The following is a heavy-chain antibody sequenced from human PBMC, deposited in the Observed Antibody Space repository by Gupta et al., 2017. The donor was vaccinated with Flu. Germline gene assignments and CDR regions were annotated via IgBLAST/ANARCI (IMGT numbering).Heavy chain of an antibody. CDR1: GYSFTKYY. CDR3: TVGEAYDD. CDR2: INRSGGGT. D-gene: IGHD3-16*01. Sequence: QVQVEQSGAEVKKPGASVKLSCKTAGYSFTKYYIHSVRQAPGQGLEWMRFINRSGGGTSYAQKFQGRVTMTKDTSASTLYLELSSVRSDDTARYYCTVGEAYDDGGHGTMVTV. J-gene: IGHJ4*01. V-gene: IGHV1-46*01.